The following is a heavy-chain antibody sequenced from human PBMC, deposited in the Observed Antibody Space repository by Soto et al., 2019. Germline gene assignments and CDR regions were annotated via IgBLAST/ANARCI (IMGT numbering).Heavy chain of an antibody. V-gene: IGHV3-30*04. CDR2: ISYDGSNK. Sequence: GGSLRLSCAASGFTFSSYATHWVRQAPGKGLEWVAVISYDGSNKYYADSVKGRFTISRDNSKNTLYLQMNSLRAEYTAVYYCARDRYYYDSSGYEYFQHWGQGTLVTVSS. CDR1: GFTFSSYA. D-gene: IGHD3-22*01. CDR3: ARDRYYYDSSGYEYFQH. J-gene: IGHJ1*01.